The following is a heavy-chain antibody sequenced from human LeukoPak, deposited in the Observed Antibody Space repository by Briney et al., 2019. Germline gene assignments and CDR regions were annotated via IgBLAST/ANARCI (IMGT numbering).Heavy chain of an antibody. J-gene: IGHJ4*02. CDR2: SNWNDART. CDR1: GCTSGEHG. D-gene: IGHD4-11*01. V-gene: IGHV3-20*04. Sequence: GGSLRLTCAASGCTSGEHGMNWVRQAPAPGLEWVCGSNWNDARTGYANSVKGRFTISRDNAKHALYVQMNGLRAEDTALYYCARVQRWCYSNYFDYWGQGTLVTVSS. CDR3: ARVQRWCYSNYFDY.